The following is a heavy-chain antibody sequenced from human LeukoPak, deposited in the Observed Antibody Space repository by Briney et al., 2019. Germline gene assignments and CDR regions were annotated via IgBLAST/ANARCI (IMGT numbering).Heavy chain of an antibody. CDR2: ISCRGSIT. V-gene: IGHV3-23*01. CDR3: AKDRSCINDVCHADFDY. J-gene: IGHJ4*02. Sequence: GGSLRLSCAASGFIFSSYAMSWVRQAPGKGLEWVSTISCRGSITYYSDSLNAPFTISRDNSNNPVYLQMNSLRAEDTAVYYCAKDRSCINDVCHADFDYWGQGTLVTVSS. D-gene: IGHD2-8*01. CDR1: GFIFSSYA.